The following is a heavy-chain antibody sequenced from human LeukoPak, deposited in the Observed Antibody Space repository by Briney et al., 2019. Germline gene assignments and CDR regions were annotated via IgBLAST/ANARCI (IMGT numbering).Heavy chain of an antibody. Sequence: PGRSLRLSCAASGFTFSSYGMHWVRQAPGKGLEWVAVIWYDGSNKYYADSVKGRFTISRDNSKNTLYLQMNSLKTSDTAMYYCARRYHDYSGYSRQFDYWGQGTLVTVSS. V-gene: IGHV3-33*01. D-gene: IGHD3-22*01. J-gene: IGHJ4*02. CDR2: IWYDGSNK. CDR1: GFTFSSYG. CDR3: ARRYHDYSGYSRQFDY.